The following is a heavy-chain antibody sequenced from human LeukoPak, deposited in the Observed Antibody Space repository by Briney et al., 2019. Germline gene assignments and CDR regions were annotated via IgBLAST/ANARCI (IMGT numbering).Heavy chain of an antibody. J-gene: IGHJ6*03. CDR1: GGSISSSSYY. V-gene: IGHV4-39*07. CDR3: ARGVLGATKRVGYYMDV. Sequence: SETLSLTCTVSGGSISSSSYYWGWIRQPPGKGLEWIGSIYYSWSTYYNPSLKIRVTISVDTSKNQFSLKLSSVTAADTAVYYCARGVLGATKRVGYYMDVWGKGTTVTVSS. CDR2: IYYSWST. D-gene: IGHD1-26*01.